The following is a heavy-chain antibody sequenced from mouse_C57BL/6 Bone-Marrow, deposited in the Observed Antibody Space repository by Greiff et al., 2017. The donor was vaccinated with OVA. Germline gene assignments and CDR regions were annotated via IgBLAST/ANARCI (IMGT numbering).Heavy chain of an antibody. J-gene: IGHJ3*01. CDR1: GFSLTSYG. V-gene: IGHV2-5*01. D-gene: IGHD2-1*01. CDR3: AKKDGNYRLWFAY. Sequence: VQLQQSGPGLVQPSQSLSITCTVSGFSLTSYGVHWVRQSPGKGLEWLGVIWRGGSTDYNAAFMSRLSITKDNSKSQVFFKMNSLQADDTAIYYCAKKDGNYRLWFAYWGQGTLVTVSA. CDR2: IWRGGST.